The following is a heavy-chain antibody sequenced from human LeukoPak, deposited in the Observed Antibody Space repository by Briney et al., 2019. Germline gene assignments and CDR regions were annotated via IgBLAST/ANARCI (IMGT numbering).Heavy chain of an antibody. Sequence: PGGSLRLSCAASGFTVSSNYMSWVRQAPGKGLEWVSVIYSGGSTYYADSVKGRFTISRDNSKNTLYLQMNSLRAEDTAVYYCAREGTVGIVVVPAATDYWGQGTLVTVSS. D-gene: IGHD2-2*03. CDR2: IYSGGST. J-gene: IGHJ4*02. CDR3: AREGTVGIVVVPAATDY. CDR1: GFTVSSNY. V-gene: IGHV3-53*05.